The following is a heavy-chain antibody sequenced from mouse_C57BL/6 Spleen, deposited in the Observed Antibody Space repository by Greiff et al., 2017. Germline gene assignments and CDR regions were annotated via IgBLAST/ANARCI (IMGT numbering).Heavy chain of an antibody. J-gene: IGHJ1*03. Sequence: EVKLMESGGGLVKPGGSLKLSCAASGFTFSSYTMSWVRQTPEKRLEWVATISGGGGNTYYPDSVKGRFTISRDNAKNTLYLQMSSLRSEDTALYYCATQYSNYVYFDVWGTGTTVTVSS. CDR3: ATQYSNYVYFDV. D-gene: IGHD2-5*01. V-gene: IGHV5-9*01. CDR2: ISGGGGNT. CDR1: GFTFSSYT.